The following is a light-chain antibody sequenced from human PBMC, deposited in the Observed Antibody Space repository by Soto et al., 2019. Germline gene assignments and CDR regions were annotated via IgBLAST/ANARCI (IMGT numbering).Light chain of an antibody. CDR3: QHYYTTPRT. Sequence: DIVMTQSPDSLAVSLGERATINCKSSQSVLHSSHNKNYLAWYQQKPGQPPKLLIYWASTRKSGVPDRFSGSGFGTDFTLTISSLQAEDVAVYYCQHYYTTPRTFGQGTKVEIK. V-gene: IGKV4-1*01. CDR1: QSVLHSSHNKNY. CDR2: WAS. J-gene: IGKJ1*01.